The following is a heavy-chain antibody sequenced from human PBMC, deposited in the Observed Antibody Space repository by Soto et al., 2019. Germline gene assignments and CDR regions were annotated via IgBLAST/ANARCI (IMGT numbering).Heavy chain of an antibody. J-gene: IGHJ4*02. D-gene: IGHD2-15*01. V-gene: IGHV3-20*01. CDR1: GFTFDDYG. CDR2: INWNGGST. CDR3: ARGPPKYCSGGSCYLYYFDY. Sequence: EVQLVESGGGVVRPGGSLRLSCAASGFTFDDYGMSWVRQAPGKGLEWVSGINWNGGSTGYVDSVKGRFTISRDNAKNSLYLQMNSLRAEDTALYHCARGPPKYCSGGSCYLYYFDYWGQGTLVTVSS.